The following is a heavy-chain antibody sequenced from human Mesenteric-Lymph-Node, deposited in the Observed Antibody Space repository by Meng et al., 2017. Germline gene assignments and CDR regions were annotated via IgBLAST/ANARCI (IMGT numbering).Heavy chain of an antibody. Sequence: QVPRQESGPGLGKPSGTLALTCAVSGGSISSSNWWSWVRQPPGKGLEWIGEIYHSGSTNYNPSLKSRVTISLDKSKNQVSLKLTSVTAADTALYYCARGQRALIRGYSWFDPWGQGTLVTVSS. CDR2: IYHSGST. CDR1: GGSISSSNW. J-gene: IGHJ5*02. CDR3: ARGQRALIRGYSWFDP. V-gene: IGHV4-4*02. D-gene: IGHD3-22*01.